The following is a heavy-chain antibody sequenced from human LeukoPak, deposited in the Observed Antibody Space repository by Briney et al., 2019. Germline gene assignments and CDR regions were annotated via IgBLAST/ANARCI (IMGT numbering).Heavy chain of an antibody. J-gene: IGHJ4*02. V-gene: IGHV1-2*02. CDR2: INPNSGGT. CDR1: GYTFTGYY. Sequence: ASVKVSCKASGYTFTGYYMHWVRQAPGQGLEWMGWINPNSGGTNYAQKFQGRVTMTRDTSISTAYMELSRLRSDDTAVYYCARAADYGFWSARGLFDYWGQGTLVTVSS. CDR3: ARAADYGFWSARGLFDY. D-gene: IGHD3-3*01.